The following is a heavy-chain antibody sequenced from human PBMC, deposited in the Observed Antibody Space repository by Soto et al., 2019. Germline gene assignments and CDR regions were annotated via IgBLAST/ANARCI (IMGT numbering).Heavy chain of an antibody. V-gene: IGHV3-7*04. CDR3: ARVSLKGGHDVVDY. J-gene: IGHJ4*02. D-gene: IGHD5-12*01. CDR1: GFSFETYW. CDR2: IKPDGSEK. Sequence: EVQLVESGGGLVQPGGSLRLSCAGSGFSFETYWMSWVRQAPGKGLEWVANIKPDGSEKNYVDSVMGRFTISRDNANNSLILQVNSLRAEDTAVYYCARVSLKGGHDVVDYWGQGTLVTVSS.